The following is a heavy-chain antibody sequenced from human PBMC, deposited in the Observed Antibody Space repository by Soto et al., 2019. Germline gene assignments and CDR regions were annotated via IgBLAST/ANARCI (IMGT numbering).Heavy chain of an antibody. V-gene: IGHV4-39*01. D-gene: IGHD1-26*01. CDR2: VYPNENT. CDR1: GGSINDFAYY. CDR3: ARRELYYGSPGWFDP. J-gene: IGHJ5*02. Sequence: QLHLQESGPGLVRPSETLSLTCTVSGGSINDFAYYWVWIRQPPGQGLEWIGTVYPNENTYYNPSLKSRVTISVGTAKNQFSLNLRSVTAAETAIYFCARRELYYGSPGWFDPWGQGALVTVSS.